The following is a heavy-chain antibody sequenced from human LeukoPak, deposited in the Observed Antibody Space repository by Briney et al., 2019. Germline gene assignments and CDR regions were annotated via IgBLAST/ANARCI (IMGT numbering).Heavy chain of an antibody. J-gene: IGHJ3*02. CDR2: ISSSSSYI. V-gene: IGHV3-21*04. CDR3: AKAMIFGNVFEI. D-gene: IGHD1-1*01. Sequence: PGGSLRLSCAASGFTFSSYSMNWVRQAPGKGLEWVSSISSSSSYIYYADSVKGRFTISRDNAKNSLYLQMNSLRVEDTAMYYCAKAMIFGNVFEIWGQGTMVTVSS. CDR1: GFTFSSYS.